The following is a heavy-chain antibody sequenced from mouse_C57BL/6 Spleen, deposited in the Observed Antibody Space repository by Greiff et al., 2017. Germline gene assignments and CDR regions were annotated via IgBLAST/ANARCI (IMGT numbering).Heavy chain of an antibody. CDR1: GFTFSSYA. Sequence: EVNVVESGGGLVKPGGSLKLSCAASGFTFSSYAMSWVRQTPEKRLEWVATISDGGSYTYYPDNVKGRFTISRDNAKNNLFLQMSHLKSEDTAMYYCARERGGNYGYFDVWGTGTTVTVSS. J-gene: IGHJ1*03. V-gene: IGHV5-4*01. CDR2: ISDGGSYT. D-gene: IGHD1-1*02. CDR3: ARERGGNYGYFDV.